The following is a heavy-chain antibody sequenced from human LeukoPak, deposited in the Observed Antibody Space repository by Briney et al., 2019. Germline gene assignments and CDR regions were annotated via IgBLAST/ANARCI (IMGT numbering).Heavy chain of an antibody. D-gene: IGHD5/OR15-5a*01. CDR2: IIPILGIA. V-gene: IGHV1-69*04. CDR1: GGTFSSYA. J-gene: IGHJ4*02. CDR3: ARVYGVYEVFDY. Sequence: ASVKVSCKAYGGTFSSYAISWVRQAPGQGLEWMGRIIPILGIANYAQKFQGRVTITADKSTSTAYMELSSLRSEDTAVYYCARVYGVYEVFDYWGQGTLVTVSS.